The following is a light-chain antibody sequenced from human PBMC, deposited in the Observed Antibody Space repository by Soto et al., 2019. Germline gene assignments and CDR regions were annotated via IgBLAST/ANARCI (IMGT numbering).Light chain of an antibody. J-gene: IGKJ1*01. CDR3: QQHNTYSRT. CDR1: QSISGW. Sequence: DIQMTQSPPTLSASVGDRVTITCRASQSISGWLAWYQQKPGKAPNLLIYQASTLESGVPSRFSGSGSGTESTLPIGSLQPHDLATYHCQQHNTYSRTLGQGTKVEIK. V-gene: IGKV1-5*03. CDR2: QAS.